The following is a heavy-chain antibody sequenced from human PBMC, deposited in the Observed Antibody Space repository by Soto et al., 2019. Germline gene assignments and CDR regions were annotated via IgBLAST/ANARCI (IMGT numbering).Heavy chain of an antibody. CDR2: VSPPFRTS. Sequence: QVQLLQSGAEVKKPGSSVKVSCKTSGVSFNNNGIGWVRQAPGHGLEWMGGVSPPFRTSNYARKFQGRISITADASTGKVNMELSSLTSEDTAQYYCARVLYYGSGSYSPYGMDVWGQGTTVTVSS. V-gene: IGHV1-69*01. CDR3: ARVLYYGSGSYSPYGMDV. D-gene: IGHD3-10*01. CDR1: GVSFNNNG. J-gene: IGHJ6*02.